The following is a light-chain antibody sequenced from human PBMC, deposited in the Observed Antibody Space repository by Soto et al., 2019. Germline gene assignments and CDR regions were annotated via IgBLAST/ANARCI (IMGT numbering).Light chain of an antibody. V-gene: IGKV3-20*01. CDR3: QQYGSSPTT. Sequence: EIVLTQSPGTLSLSPGERATLPCSASQSVSSSYLAWYQQKPGQAPRFLIYGASTRATGIPDRFSGSGSGTDFTLTISRLEPEDFAVYYCQQYGSSPTTFGQGTKVDIK. CDR1: QSVSSSY. CDR2: GAS. J-gene: IGKJ1*01.